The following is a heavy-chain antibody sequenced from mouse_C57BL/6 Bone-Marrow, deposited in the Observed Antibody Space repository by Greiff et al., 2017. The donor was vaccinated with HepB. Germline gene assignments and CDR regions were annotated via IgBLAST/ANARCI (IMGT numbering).Heavy chain of an antibody. Sequence: EVMLVESGGDLVKPGGSLKLSCAASGFTFSSYGMSWVRQTPDKRLEWVATISSGGSYTYYPDSVKGRFTISRDNAKNTLYLQMSSLKSEDTAMYYCAREDFGGYWGQGTLVTVSA. CDR1: GFTFSSYG. V-gene: IGHV5-6*02. J-gene: IGHJ3*02. CDR3: AREDFGGY. CDR2: ISSGGSYT.